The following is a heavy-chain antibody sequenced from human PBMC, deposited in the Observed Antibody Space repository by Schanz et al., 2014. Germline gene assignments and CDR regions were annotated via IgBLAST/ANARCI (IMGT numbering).Heavy chain of an antibody. J-gene: IGHJ3*02. CDR2: FDVEEAET. D-gene: IGHD3-10*01. CDR3: ARDWSPGSKNAFDI. V-gene: IGHV1-24*01. CDR1: GNNLSKLS. Sequence: QVHLVQSGAEVKKPGASVRVSCKVSGNNLSKLSMHWVRQAPGKGLEWMGGFDVEEAETLPAQRFQGRVTMTEDTSSETAYMELRSLRYEDTAIYYCARDWSPGSKNAFDIWGPGTMVTVSS.